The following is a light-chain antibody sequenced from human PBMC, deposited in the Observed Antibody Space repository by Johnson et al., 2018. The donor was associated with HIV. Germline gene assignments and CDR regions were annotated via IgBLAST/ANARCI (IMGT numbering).Light chain of an antibody. J-gene: IGLJ1*01. V-gene: IGLV1-51*02. Sequence: QSVLTQPPSVSAAPGQKVTVSCSGSSSNIGSNYVSWYQQLPGTAPKLLIYENNKRPSGIPDRFSGSKSGTSAPLGITGLQTGDAADYYCGKGDSSLSAFYVFGTGTKITVL. CDR3: GKGDSSLSAFYV. CDR1: SSNIGSNY. CDR2: ENN.